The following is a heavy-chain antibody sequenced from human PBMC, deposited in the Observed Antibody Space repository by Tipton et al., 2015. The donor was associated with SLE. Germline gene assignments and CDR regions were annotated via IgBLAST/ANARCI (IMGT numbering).Heavy chain of an antibody. CDR2: ISSSSSYI. J-gene: IGHJ6*03. V-gene: IGHV3-21*01. CDR3: ARDLEDYWQQLVNYYYYYMDV. Sequence: SLRLSCAASGFSFSSYSMNWVRQAPGKGLEWVSSISSSSSYIYYADSVKGRFTISRDNAKNSLYLQMNSLRAEDTAVYYCARDLEDYWQQLVNYYYYYMDVWGKGTTVTVSS. CDR1: GFSFSSYS. D-gene: IGHD6-13*01.